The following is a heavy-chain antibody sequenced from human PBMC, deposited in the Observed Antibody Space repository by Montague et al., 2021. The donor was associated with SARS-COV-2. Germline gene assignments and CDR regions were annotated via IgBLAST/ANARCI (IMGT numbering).Heavy chain of an antibody. CDR2: IYCDDDK. Sequence: PALVKPTQTLTLTCTFSGFSLSTPGVAVGWIRQPPGEALEWLSLIYCDDDKRYSPSRKNRLTITKDTSKNQVILTVTNMGPVDTGTYFCDYENYDSWSASFGNGGQGIMVTVSS. CDR3: DYENYDSWSASFGN. V-gene: IGHV2-5*02. CDR1: GFSLSTPGVA. J-gene: IGHJ4*02. D-gene: IGHD3-3*01.